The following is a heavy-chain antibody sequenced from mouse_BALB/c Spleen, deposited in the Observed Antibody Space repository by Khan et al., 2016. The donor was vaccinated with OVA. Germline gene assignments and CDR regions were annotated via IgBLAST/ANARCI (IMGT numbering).Heavy chain of an antibody. V-gene: IGHV14-3*02. CDR3: ARKDA. Sequence: VQLKQSGAELVKPGASVKLSCTASGFTFTDTYMPLVKQRPDQGLESIGRIDPANGNTKYDPKFQGKSTITADTSSNTAYLQLSSLTSEDTAVYYGARKDAWGQGTTLTVSS. CDR2: IDPANGNT. J-gene: IGHJ2*01. CDR1: GFTFTDTY.